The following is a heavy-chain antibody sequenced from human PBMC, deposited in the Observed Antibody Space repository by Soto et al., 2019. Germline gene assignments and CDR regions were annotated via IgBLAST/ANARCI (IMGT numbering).Heavy chain of an antibody. V-gene: IGHV3-30*03. CDR2: LSYDGSNK. CDR3: APWFGAFDY. D-gene: IGHD3-10*01. CDR1: GFIFSNYA. J-gene: IGHJ4*02. Sequence: AGGSLRLSCAASGFIFSNYAMNWVRQAPGKGLEWVAVLSYDGSNKYYADSVKGRFTISRDNSKNTLYLQMNSLRAEDTAVYYCAPWFGAFDYWGQGTLVTVSS.